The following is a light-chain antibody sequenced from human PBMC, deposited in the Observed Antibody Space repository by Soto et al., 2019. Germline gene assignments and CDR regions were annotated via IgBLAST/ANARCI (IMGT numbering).Light chain of an antibody. J-gene: IGLJ2*01. Sequence: QSVLTQSPSASASLGASVKLTCTLSSGHNNYAIAWHQQQPEKGPRYLMKLNTDGSHSKGDGIPDRFSGSSSGAERYLTISSLHSEDEADYYCQTWGAGPVVFGGGTKLTVL. CDR2: LNTDGSH. V-gene: IGLV4-69*01. CDR1: SGHNNYA. CDR3: QTWGAGPVV.